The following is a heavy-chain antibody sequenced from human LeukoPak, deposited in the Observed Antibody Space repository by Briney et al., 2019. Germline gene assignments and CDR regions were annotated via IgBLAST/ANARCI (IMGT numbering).Heavy chain of an antibody. CDR3: AQISTMGFAFDV. Sequence: ESGPTLVNPTQTLTLTCTFSGFSLRTSGVGVGWIRQAPGKALEWLAVIYWDDDKRYRPSLKNRLTITKDTSKNQLVLTMTNMDPVDTATYHCAQISTMGFAFDVWGQGTMVTVSS. J-gene: IGHJ3*01. CDR2: IYWDDDK. V-gene: IGHV2-5*02. D-gene: IGHD3-10*01. CDR1: GFSLRTSGVG.